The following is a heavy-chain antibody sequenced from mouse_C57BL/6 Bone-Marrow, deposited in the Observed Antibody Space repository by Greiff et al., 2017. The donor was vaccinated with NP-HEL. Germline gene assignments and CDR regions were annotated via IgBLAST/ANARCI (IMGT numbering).Heavy chain of an antibody. J-gene: IGHJ1*03. V-gene: IGHV3-8*01. Sequence: EVQLVESGPGLAKPSQTLSLTCSVTGYSITSDYWNWIRKFPGNKLEYMGYISYSGSTYYNPSLKSRISITRDTSKNQYYLQLNSVTTEDTATYYCARADYYGTKSYWYFDVWGTGTTVTVSS. CDR2: ISYSGST. CDR3: ARADYYGTKSYWYFDV. CDR1: GYSITSDY. D-gene: IGHD1-1*01.